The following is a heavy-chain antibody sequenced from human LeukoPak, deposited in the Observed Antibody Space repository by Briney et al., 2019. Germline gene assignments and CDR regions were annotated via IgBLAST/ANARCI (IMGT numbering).Heavy chain of an antibody. D-gene: IGHD2-2*02. CDR2: IYYSTST. Sequence: SETLSLTCTVSGGSITSSIDYWGWVRQPPGKGLEWIATIYYSTSTQYNPSLESRVTMSVDTSKNQFSLKLSSMTAADTAVYYCARHQCSGTRCYNFYFYGMDVWGQGTTVTVSS. V-gene: IGHV4-39*01. CDR1: GGSITSSIDY. CDR3: ARHQCSGTRCYNFYFYGMDV. J-gene: IGHJ6*02.